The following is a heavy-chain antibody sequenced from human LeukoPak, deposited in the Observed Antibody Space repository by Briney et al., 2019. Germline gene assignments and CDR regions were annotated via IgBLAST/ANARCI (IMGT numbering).Heavy chain of an antibody. CDR3: AKDSRSYGVH. J-gene: IGHJ4*02. V-gene: IGHV3-30*18. CDR1: GFTFSNYA. CDR2: ISYDGSNK. D-gene: IGHD1-26*01. Sequence: GGSLRLSCAASGFTFSNYAMSWVRQAPGKGLEWVAVISYDGSNKYYADSVKGRFTISRDNSKNTLYLQMNSLRAEDTAVYYCAKDSRSYGVHWGQGTLVTVSS.